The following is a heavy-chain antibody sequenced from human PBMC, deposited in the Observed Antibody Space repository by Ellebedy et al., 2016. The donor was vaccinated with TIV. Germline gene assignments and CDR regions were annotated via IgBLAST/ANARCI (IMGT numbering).Heavy chain of an antibody. CDR1: GFNFNDYA. CDR2: ISWNSVVI. CDR3: ARGGFGSWFDY. V-gene: IGHV3-9*01. D-gene: IGHD6-13*01. Sequence: SLKISCAASGFNFNDYAMHWVRQRPGKGLEWVSGISWNSVVIGYADSVKGRFTISRDNSKNTVYLQMNSLRAEDTAVYYCARGGFGSWFDYWGQGTLATVSS. J-gene: IGHJ4*02.